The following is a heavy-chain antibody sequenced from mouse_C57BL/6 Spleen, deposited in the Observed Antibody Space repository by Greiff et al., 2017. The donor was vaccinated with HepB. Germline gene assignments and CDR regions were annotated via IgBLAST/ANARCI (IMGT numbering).Heavy chain of an antibody. CDR1: GYTFTSYW. Sequence: VQLQQSGAELVMPGASVKLSCKASGYTFTSYWMHWVKQRPGQGLEWIGEIDPSDSYTNYNQKFKGKSTLTVDKSSSTADMQLSSLTSEDAAVYYCAREGMYYYGSSYRFAYWGQGTLVTVSA. CDR2: IDPSDSYT. V-gene: IGHV1-69*01. J-gene: IGHJ3*01. CDR3: AREGMYYYGSSYRFAY. D-gene: IGHD1-1*01.